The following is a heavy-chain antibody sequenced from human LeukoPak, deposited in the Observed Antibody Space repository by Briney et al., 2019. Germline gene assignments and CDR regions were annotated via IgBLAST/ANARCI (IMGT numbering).Heavy chain of an antibody. CDR1: GGSINNYY. J-gene: IGHJ4*02. CDR2: MYYSGST. CDR3: ARVGYSYGYYFDY. V-gene: IGHV4-59*01. Sequence: RTSETLSLTCSVSGGSINNYYLSWIRQPPGKGLEWIGYMYYSGSTNYNPSLKGRVTISVDTSKNQFSLMLSSVTAADTAVYYCARVGYSYGYYFDYWGQGTLVTVSS. D-gene: IGHD5-18*01.